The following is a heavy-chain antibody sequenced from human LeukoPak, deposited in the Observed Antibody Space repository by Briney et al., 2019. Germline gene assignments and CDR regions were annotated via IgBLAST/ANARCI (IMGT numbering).Heavy chain of an antibody. CDR2: INDSGST. V-gene: IGHV4-34*01. Sequence: PSETLSLTCAVYSGSISGYYWSWIRQPPGKGLEWIGEINDSGSTNYNPSLKSRVTISVDTSKNQFSLKLSSVTAADTAVYYCARGYWFDPWGQGTLVTVSS. CDR3: ARGYWFDP. CDR1: SGSISGYY. J-gene: IGHJ5*02.